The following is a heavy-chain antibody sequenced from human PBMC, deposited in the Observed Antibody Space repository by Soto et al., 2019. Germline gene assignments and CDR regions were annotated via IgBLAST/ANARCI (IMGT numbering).Heavy chain of an antibody. CDR2: IIPIFGTA. CDR1: GGTFSSYA. Sequence: GASVKVSCKASGGTFSSYAISLVRQAPGQGLEWMGGIIPIFGTANYAQKFQGRVTITADESTSTAYMELSSLGSEDTAVYYCAISSGGLYYYDSSGYQIDYWGQGTLVTVSS. J-gene: IGHJ4*02. CDR3: AISSGGLYYYDSSGYQIDY. V-gene: IGHV1-69*13. D-gene: IGHD3-22*01.